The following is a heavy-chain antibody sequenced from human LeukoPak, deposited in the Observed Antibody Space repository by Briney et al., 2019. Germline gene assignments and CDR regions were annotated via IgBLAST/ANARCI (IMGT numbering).Heavy chain of an antibody. D-gene: IGHD1-26*01. Sequence: GGSLRLSCAASGFTFSSYWMSWVRQAPGKGLEWVANIKQDGSEKYYVDSVKGRFTISRDNAKNSLYLQMNSLRAEDTAVYYCARDLAPDPIVGATSCFDYWGQGTLVTVSS. CDR1: GFTFSSYW. CDR2: IKQDGSEK. V-gene: IGHV3-7*01. J-gene: IGHJ4*02. CDR3: ARDLAPDPIVGATSCFDY.